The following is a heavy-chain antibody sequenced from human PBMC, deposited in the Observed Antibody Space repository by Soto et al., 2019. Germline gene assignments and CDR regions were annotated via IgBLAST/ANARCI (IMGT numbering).Heavy chain of an antibody. Sequence: QVQLVQSGAEVKKPGASVKVSCEASGYTFTSYGISWVRQAPGQGLEWMGWISAYNGNTKYAQKLQGRVTMTTDTSTRNAYMEMRSLTADATAVYCWARDPFIAARSQYYGGCMEVWCEGTTDTVFS. CDR1: GYTFTSYG. V-gene: IGHV1-18*04. D-gene: IGHD6-6*01. J-gene: IGHJ6*02. CDR3: ARDPFIAARSQYYGGCMEV. CDR2: ISAYNGNT.